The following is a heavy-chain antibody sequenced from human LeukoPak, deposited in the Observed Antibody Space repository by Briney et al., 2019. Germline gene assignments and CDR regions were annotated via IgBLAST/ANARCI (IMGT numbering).Heavy chain of an antibody. CDR3: ARHTYSGYDREGSGPKSSFDY. D-gene: IGHD5-12*01. J-gene: IGHJ4*02. V-gene: IGHV3-21*01. CDR1: GFTFSSYS. Sequence: GGSLRLSCAASGFTFSSYSMNWVRQAPGKGLEWVSSISSSSSYIYYADSVKGRFTISRDNAKNSLYLQMNSLRAEDTAVYYCARHTYSGYDREGSGPKSSFDYWGQGTLVTVSS. CDR2: ISSSSSYI.